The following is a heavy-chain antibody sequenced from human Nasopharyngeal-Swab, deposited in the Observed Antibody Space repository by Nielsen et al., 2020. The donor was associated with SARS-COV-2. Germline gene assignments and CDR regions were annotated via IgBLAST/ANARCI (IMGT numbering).Heavy chain of an antibody. J-gene: IGHJ4*02. CDR1: GLSVSSSY. Sequence: GGSLSLSCAASGLSVSSSYMSWVRQAPGKWLEWVSTVHSDGNAYYADSVRGRFSSSRDNSKNTLSLQMSSLRAEDTAVYYCAKGDSHGFGSFDYCGQGTLVTVSS. D-gene: IGHD5-18*01. CDR2: VHSDGNA. CDR3: AKGDSHGFGSFDY. V-gene: IGHV3-53*01.